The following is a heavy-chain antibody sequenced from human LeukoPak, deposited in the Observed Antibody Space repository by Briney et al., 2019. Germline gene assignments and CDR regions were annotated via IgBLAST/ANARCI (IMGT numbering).Heavy chain of an antibody. CDR2: IWYDGSSK. J-gene: IGHJ4*02. CDR1: GFTFSSYG. V-gene: IGHV3-33*06. CDR3: AKDHAYYGSGSYYLD. Sequence: GGSLRLSCAASGFTFSSYGMHWVRQAPGKGLDWVAVIWYDGSSKYYADSVKGRFTISRDNSKNMLYLQMNSLRAEDTAVYYCAKDHAYYGSGSYYLDWGRGTLVTVSS. D-gene: IGHD3-10*01.